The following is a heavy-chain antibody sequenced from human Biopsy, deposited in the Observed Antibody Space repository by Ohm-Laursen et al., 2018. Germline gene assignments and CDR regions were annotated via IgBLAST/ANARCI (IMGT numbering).Heavy chain of an antibody. CDR1: GGSISGYH. J-gene: IGHJ4*02. V-gene: IGHV4-59*07. CDR3: TRKPNSLYYFDH. CDR2: ISYTGGI. D-gene: IGHD1-14*01. Sequence: SDTLSLTWTVSGGSISGYHWSWIRKSPGKGLEWLAYISYTGGITSNPSLNGRATMFLDTSKNQFSLKVSSVTAADTAVYFCTRKPNSLYYFDHWGQGTLVTVSS.